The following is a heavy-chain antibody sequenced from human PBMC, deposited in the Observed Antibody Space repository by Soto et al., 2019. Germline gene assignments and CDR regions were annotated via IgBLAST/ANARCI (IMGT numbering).Heavy chain of an antibody. CDR3: XXQRRDFDY. D-gene: IGHD6-25*01. V-gene: IGHV4-4*08. CDR1: GCSISGYY. CDR2: IYSSGST. Sequence: QVQLQESGAGLVKPSETLSVTCTVSGCSISGYYWRWIRQPPGKGLQWIGYIYSSGSTNYNPSLXXXXXXXXXXXXXXXXXXXXXXXAAKTXXYXXXXQRRDFDYWAQGSLVTASS. J-gene: IGHJ4*02.